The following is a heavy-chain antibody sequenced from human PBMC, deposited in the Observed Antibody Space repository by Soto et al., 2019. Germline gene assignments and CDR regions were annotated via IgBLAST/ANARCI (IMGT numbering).Heavy chain of an antibody. CDR3: ASHYDIWSGYLSPVDY. CDR1: GYTFSDYY. J-gene: IGHJ4*02. Sequence: QARLVESGGDLVKPGGSLRLSCAASGYTFSDYYMSWIRQAPGKGLEWVSYIDTSGTKIYYADSVKRRFTINRDNAKNSLYLEMNRLRDEDTAVYYCASHYDIWSGYLSPVDYWGQGTLVTGSS. V-gene: IGHV3-11*01. CDR2: IDTSGTKI. D-gene: IGHD3-3*01.